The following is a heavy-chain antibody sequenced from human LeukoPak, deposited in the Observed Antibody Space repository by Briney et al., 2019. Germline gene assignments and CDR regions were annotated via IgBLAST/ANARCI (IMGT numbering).Heavy chain of an antibody. V-gene: IGHV3-23*01. CDR1: GFTFSSYA. D-gene: IGHD7-27*01. CDR3: AKDGGLWVSAHWGDS. J-gene: IGHJ4*02. Sequence: GGSLRLSCAASGFTFSSYAMSWVRQAPGKGLEWVSAISGSGCSTYYADSVKGRFTISRDNSKNTLYLQMNSLRAEDTAVYYCAKDGGLWVSAHWGDSWGRGTLVTVSS. CDR2: ISGSGCST.